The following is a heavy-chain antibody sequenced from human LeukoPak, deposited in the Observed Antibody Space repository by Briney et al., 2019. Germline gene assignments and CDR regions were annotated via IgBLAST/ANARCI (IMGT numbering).Heavy chain of an antibody. Sequence: SETLSLTCAVSGYSIISAYYWGWIRQPPGKGLEWIGSINHSGTTSYNPSLKSRVTISVDTSKNQFSLKLSSVTAADTAVYYCARDGAASYMDVWGKATTVTVSS. CDR1: GYSIISAYY. D-gene: IGHD6-25*01. CDR2: INHSGTT. J-gene: IGHJ6*03. CDR3: ARDGAASYMDV. V-gene: IGHV4-38-2*02.